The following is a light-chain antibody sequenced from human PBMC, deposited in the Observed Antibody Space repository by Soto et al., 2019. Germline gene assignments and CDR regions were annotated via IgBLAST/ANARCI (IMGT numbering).Light chain of an antibody. Sequence: GDRVTITCRASQSFNNWLAWYQQKPGKAPKLPIYKASNLQSGVPSRFSGSGSGTKFTLTISSLQPDDFATYYCQQYFTYPYNFGLGTKLEIK. V-gene: IGKV1-5*03. CDR3: QQYFTYPYN. CDR2: KAS. J-gene: IGKJ2*01. CDR1: QSFNNW.